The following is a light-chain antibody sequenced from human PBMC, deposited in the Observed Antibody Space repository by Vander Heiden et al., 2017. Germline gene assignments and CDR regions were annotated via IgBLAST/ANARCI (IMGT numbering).Light chain of an antibody. CDR2: KDS. Sequence: SSELTQPPSVSVSPGQTARITCSGATLPQQYVYWYQQRPGQAPVLGMYKDSERPSGIPERFSGSSSGTTVTLTITGVQAEDEADYYCQSTDTSGPYVVFGGGTQLTVL. V-gene: IGLV3-25*03. J-gene: IGLJ3*02. CDR1: TLPQQY. CDR3: QSTDTSGPYVV.